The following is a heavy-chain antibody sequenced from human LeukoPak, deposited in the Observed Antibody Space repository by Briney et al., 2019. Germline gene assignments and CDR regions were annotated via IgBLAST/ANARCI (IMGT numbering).Heavy chain of an antibody. J-gene: IGHJ5*02. V-gene: IGHV4-39*07. CDR2: IYYSGST. CDR1: GGSISSSSYY. Sequence: PSETLSLTCTVSGGSISSSSYYWGWIRQPPGKGLEWIGSIYYSGSTYYNPSLKSRVTISVDTSKNQFSLKLSSVTAADTAVYYCAREYCSSTSCYTGNNWFDPWGQGTLVTVSS. CDR3: AREYCSSTSCYTGNNWFDP. D-gene: IGHD2-2*02.